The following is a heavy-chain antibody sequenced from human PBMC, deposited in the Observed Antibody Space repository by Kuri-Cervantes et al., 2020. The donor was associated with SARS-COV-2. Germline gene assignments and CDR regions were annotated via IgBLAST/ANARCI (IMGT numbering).Heavy chain of an antibody. CDR1: GGSFSNFH. V-gene: IGHV4-34*01. D-gene: IGHD6-19*01. Sequence: GSLRLSCGVYGGSFSNFHWNWVRQPPGKGLEWIGEINYSGTTNYNPSLKSRATISVGTSKNQFYLKLSPMTAADTAVYYCARGGSAWYIDYWGQGTLVTVSS. CDR2: INYSGTT. J-gene: IGHJ4*02. CDR3: ARGGSAWYIDY.